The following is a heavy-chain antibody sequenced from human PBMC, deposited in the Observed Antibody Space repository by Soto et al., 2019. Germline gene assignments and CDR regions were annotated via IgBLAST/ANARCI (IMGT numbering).Heavy chain of an antibody. J-gene: IGHJ3*02. CDR1: NASISSSNW. V-gene: IGHV4-4*02. CDR3: VRDEAHYDILTGSSLGRAFDI. D-gene: IGHD3-9*01. Sequence: QVQLQESGPSLVKPSGTLSLTCVITNASISSSNWWSWVRQAPGKGLEWIGEIYHTGRTNYAPSLKSGVTMSIDKSNTRFSLRLTSLTAADTAVYYCVRDEAHYDILTGSSLGRAFDIWGQGTMVTVSS. CDR2: IYHTGRT.